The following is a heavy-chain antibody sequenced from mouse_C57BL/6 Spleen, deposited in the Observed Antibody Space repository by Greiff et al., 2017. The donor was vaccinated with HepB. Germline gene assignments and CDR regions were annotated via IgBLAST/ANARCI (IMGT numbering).Heavy chain of an antibody. V-gene: IGHV1-82*01. D-gene: IGHD3-2*02. CDR3: ARTGSSGWFYFDY. J-gene: IGHJ2*01. CDR2: IYPGDGDT. CDR1: GYAFSSSW. Sequence: VQLQQSGPELVKPGASVKISCKASGYAFSSSWMNWVKQRPGKGLEWIGRIYPGDGDTNYNGKFKGKATLTEDKSSSTAYMQLSSLTSEDSAVYFCARTGSSGWFYFDYWGQGTTLTVSS.